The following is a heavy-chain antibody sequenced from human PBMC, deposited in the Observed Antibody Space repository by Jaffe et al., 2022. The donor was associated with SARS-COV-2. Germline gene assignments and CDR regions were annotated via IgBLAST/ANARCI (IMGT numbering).Heavy chain of an antibody. Sequence: QVQLVQSGAEVKKPGASVKVSCKASGYTFTGYYMHWVRQAPGQGLEWMGWINPNSGGTNYAQKFQGRVTMTRDTSISTAYMELSRLRSDDTAVYYCARDSSPAPPDYYDSSGYHNWFDPWGQGTLVTVSS. CDR1: GYTFTGYY. CDR2: INPNSGGT. V-gene: IGHV1-2*02. CDR3: ARDSSPAPPDYYDSSGYHNWFDP. J-gene: IGHJ5*02. D-gene: IGHD3-22*01.